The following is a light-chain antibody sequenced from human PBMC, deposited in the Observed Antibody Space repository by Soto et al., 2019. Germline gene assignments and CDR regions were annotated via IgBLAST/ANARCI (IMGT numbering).Light chain of an antibody. CDR1: QRISSW. CDR3: QQYNTYPLT. CDR2: KAS. J-gene: IGKJ4*01. Sequence: DIQMTQSPSTLSASVGDRVTITCRAGQRISSWLAWSQQKPGKAPKVLIYKASSLESGVPSRFSGSGSGTEFTLTISSLQPDDFATYYCQQYNTYPLTFGGGTKVEIK. V-gene: IGKV1-5*03.